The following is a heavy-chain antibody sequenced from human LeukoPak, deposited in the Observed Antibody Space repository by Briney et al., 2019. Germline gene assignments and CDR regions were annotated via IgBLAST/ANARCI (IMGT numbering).Heavy chain of an antibody. D-gene: IGHD6-13*01. CDR1: GFTFSSYA. CDR3: AREGSSPILFDY. CDR2: ISYDGSNK. V-gene: IGHV3-30-3*01. J-gene: IGHJ4*02. Sequence: PGRSLRLSCAASGFTFSSYAMHWVRQAPGKGLEWVAVISYDGSNKYYAGSVKGRFTISRDNSKNTLYLQMNSLRAEDTAVYYCAREGSSPILFDYWGQGTLVTVSS.